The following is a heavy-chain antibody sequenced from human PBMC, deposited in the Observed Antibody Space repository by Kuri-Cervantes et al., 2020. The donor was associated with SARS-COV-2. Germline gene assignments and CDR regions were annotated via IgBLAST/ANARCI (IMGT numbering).Heavy chain of an antibody. CDR3: ARDPNANHNNWFDP. CDR2: IYTSGST. J-gene: IGHJ5*02. V-gene: IGHV4-4*07. Sequence: SETLSLTCTVSGGSISSYYWSWIRQPAGKGLEWIGRIYTSGSTNYNPSLKSRVTTSVDTSKNQFSLKLSSVTAADTAVYYCARDPNANHNNWFDPWGQGTLVTVSS. CDR1: GGSISSYY. D-gene: IGHD4/OR15-4a*01.